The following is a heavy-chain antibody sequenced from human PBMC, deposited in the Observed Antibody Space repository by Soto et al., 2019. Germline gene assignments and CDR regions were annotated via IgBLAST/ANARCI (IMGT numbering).Heavy chain of an antibody. Sequence: GGSLRLSCAASGFTFSRYVMSWVRQSPGKGLEWVSVIADSGARTDYADSVKGRFTISRDNSEDNVYLQMDSLRVEDTAVYYCAKHIAYSSGWLLDSWGQGTRVTVSS. CDR2: IADSGART. V-gene: IGHV3-23*01. D-gene: IGHD6-19*01. CDR1: GFTFSRYV. J-gene: IGHJ4*02. CDR3: AKHIAYSSGWLLDS.